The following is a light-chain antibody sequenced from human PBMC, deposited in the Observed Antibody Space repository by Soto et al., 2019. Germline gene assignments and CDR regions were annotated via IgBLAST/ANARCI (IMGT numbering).Light chain of an antibody. Sequence: DIQMTQSPSSLSASVGDRVTITCRASESISRHLNWYQQKPGKAPNLLIYAASTLQNRVPSRFSGSCSGTDLTLTISSLQTEEFASYICHLSYSTLSVSFGQGARLEIK. CDR2: AAS. CDR1: ESISRH. CDR3: HLSYSTLSVS. J-gene: IGKJ5*01. V-gene: IGKV1-39*01.